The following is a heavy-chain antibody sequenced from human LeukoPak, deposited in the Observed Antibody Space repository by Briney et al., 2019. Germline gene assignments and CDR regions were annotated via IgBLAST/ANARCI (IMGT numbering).Heavy chain of an antibody. J-gene: IGHJ5*01. V-gene: IGHV1-8*01. Sequence: GASVKVSCKTFGYTFSSYDITWVRQAPGRGLEWMGEMNPNRAKTAYHQKFLGRVTMTWNTSVNTAYMELTSLTSEDTAVYYCARVRLSGSGFGSWGQGTPVTVSS. CDR3: ARVRLSGSGFGS. CDR1: GYTFSSYD. CDR2: MNPNRAKT.